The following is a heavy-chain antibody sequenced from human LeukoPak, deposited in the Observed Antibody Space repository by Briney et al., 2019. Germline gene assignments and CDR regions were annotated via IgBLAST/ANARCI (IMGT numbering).Heavy chain of an antibody. CDR2: ISGSGGST. J-gene: IGHJ4*02. V-gene: IGHV3-23*01. D-gene: IGHD3-9*01. CDR3: AKGSHRYFDWLSYFDY. Sequence: PGGSLRLSGAASGFTFSSYAMSWVRQAPGKGLEWVSAISGSGGSTYYADSVKGRFTISRDNSKNTLYLQMNSLRAEDTAVYYCAKGSHRYFDWLSYFDYWGQGTLVTVSS. CDR1: GFTFSSYA.